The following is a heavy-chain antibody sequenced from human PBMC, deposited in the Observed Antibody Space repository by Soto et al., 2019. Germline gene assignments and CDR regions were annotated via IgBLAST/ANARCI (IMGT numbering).Heavy chain of an antibody. CDR1: GFTFGASA. CDR3: AREIRIAAAGNWFDP. CDR2: IGSKGETYAT. V-gene: IGHV3-73*01. J-gene: IGHJ5*02. D-gene: IGHD6-13*01. Sequence: GGSLRLSCAASGFTFGASALQWVRQASGKGLEWLGRIGSKGETYATAYAASVKGRFTISRDNAKNSLYLQMNSLRAEDTAVYYCAREIRIAAAGNWFDPWGQGTLVTVSS.